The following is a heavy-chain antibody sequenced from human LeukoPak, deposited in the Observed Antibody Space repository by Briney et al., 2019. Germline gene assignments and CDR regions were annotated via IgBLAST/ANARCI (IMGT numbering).Heavy chain of an antibody. CDR1: GYTFTSYD. V-gene: IGHV1-8*01. CDR2: MNPNSGNT. J-gene: IGHJ4*02. D-gene: IGHD3-10*01. CDR3: ARTGGSGSEIYDAFDY. Sequence: GASVKVSCKASGYTFTSYDINWVRQATGQGLEWMGWMNPNSGNTGYAQKFQGRVTITRNTSISTAYMELSSLRSEDTAVYYCARTGGSGSEIYDAFDYWGQGTLVTVSS.